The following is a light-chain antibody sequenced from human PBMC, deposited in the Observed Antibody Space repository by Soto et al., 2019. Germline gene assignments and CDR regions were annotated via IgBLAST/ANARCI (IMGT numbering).Light chain of an antibody. Sequence: EIVMTQSPATLSVSPGESAPPSCRAIHGVSTNLAWYKQKPGRAPRLLIYGASTRATGFPARFSGSGSGTEFTLTISSLQSEDFAVYYCQQYNNWPPTWTFGQGTKVEIK. CDR2: GAS. CDR1: HGVSTN. V-gene: IGKV3-15*01. J-gene: IGKJ1*01. CDR3: QQYNNWPPTWT.